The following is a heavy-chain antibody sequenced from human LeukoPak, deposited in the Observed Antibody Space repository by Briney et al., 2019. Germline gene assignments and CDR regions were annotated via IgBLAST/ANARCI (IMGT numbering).Heavy chain of an antibody. CDR1: GFTFTSSA. Sequence: SVKVPCKASGFTFTSSAMQWVRQARGQRLEWIGWIVVGSGNTNYAQKFQERVTITRDMSTSTAYMELSSLRSEDTAVYYCAAKYYYDSSGYYEFDYWGQGTLVTVSS. D-gene: IGHD3-22*01. CDR3: AAKYYYDSSGYYEFDY. J-gene: IGHJ4*02. V-gene: IGHV1-58*02. CDR2: IVVGSGNT.